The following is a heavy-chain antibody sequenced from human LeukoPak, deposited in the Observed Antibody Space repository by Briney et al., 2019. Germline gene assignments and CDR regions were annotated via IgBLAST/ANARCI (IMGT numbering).Heavy chain of an antibody. Sequence: GASVKVSCKASGYTFTSYGISWVRQAPGQGLEWMGWISAYNGNTNYAQKLQGRVTMTTDTSTSTAYMELRSLRSDDTAVYYCARDGGMEQWLVISRYYFDYWGQGTLVTVSS. J-gene: IGHJ4*02. D-gene: IGHD6-19*01. CDR3: ARDGGMEQWLVISRYYFDY. V-gene: IGHV1-18*01. CDR1: GYTFTSYG. CDR2: ISAYNGNT.